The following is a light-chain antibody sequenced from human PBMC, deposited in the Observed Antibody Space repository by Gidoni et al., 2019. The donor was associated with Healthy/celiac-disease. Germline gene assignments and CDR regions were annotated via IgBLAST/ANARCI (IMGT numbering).Light chain of an antibody. CDR3: SSYTSSSTIYV. CDR2: DVS. V-gene: IGLV2-14*03. J-gene: IGLJ1*01. Sequence: QSPLTQPASVSGSPGQSLTISCTGTSSDVGGYNYVSWYQQHPGKAPKLMIYDVSNRPSGVSNRFSGSKSGNTASLTISGLQAEDEADYYCSSYTSSSTIYVFGTGTKVTVL. CDR1: SSDVGGYNY.